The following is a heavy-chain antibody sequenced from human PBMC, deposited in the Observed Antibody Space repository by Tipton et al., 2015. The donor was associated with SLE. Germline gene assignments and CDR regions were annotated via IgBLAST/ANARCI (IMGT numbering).Heavy chain of an antibody. V-gene: IGHV4-34*01. J-gene: IGHJ6*04. CDR1: GGSFSGNY. CDR2: INHSGVI. CDR3: ARIQYIFAGMDV. D-gene: IGHD3-3*01. Sequence: LRLSCAVYGGSFSGNYWKWVRQPPGKGLEWIGEINHSGVINYNPSLKSRVTISVDTSKKQFSLRLSSVTAADTAVYYCARIQYIFAGMDVWGKGTTVTVSS.